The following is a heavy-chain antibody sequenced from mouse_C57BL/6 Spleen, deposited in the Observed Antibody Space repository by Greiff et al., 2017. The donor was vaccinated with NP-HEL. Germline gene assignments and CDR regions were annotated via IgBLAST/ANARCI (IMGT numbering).Heavy chain of an antibody. V-gene: IGHV14-3*01. CDR1: GFTIKNTY. D-gene: IGHD3-3*01. CDR2: IDPANGNT. J-gene: IGHJ2*01. CDR3: AREGDGGAFDY. Sequence: VQLQQSVAELVRPGASVKLSCTASGFTIKNTYMHWVKQRPEQGLEWIGRIDPANGNTKYAPKFQGKATITADTSSNTAYRQLSSLTSEDTAIYSGAREGDGGAFDYWGQGTTLTVSA.